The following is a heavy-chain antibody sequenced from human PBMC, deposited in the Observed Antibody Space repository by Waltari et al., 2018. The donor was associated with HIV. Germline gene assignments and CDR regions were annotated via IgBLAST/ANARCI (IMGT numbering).Heavy chain of an antibody. CDR2: ISSSSSYI. J-gene: IGHJ3*02. Sequence: EVQLVESGGGLVKPGGSLRLSCAASGFTFSSYSMNWVRQAPGKGLEWVSTISSSSSYIYYADSVKGRFTISRDNAKNSLYLQMNSRRAEDTAVYYCARVGSGDAFDIWGQGTMVTVSS. V-gene: IGHV3-21*01. CDR3: ARVGSGDAFDI. D-gene: IGHD1-26*01. CDR1: GFTFSSYS.